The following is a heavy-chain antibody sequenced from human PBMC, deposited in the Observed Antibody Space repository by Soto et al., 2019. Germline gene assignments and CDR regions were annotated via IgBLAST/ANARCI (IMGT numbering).Heavy chain of an antibody. CDR2: ISYDGSNK. J-gene: IGHJ6*02. Sequence: GGSLRLSCAASGFTFSSYAMHWVRQAPGKGLEWVAVISYDGSNKYYADSVKGRFTISRDNSKNTLYLQMNSLRAEDTAVYYCAREGIVYYGMDVWGQGTTVTVSS. D-gene: IGHD2-15*01. V-gene: IGHV3-30-3*01. CDR3: AREGIVYYGMDV. CDR1: GFTFSSYA.